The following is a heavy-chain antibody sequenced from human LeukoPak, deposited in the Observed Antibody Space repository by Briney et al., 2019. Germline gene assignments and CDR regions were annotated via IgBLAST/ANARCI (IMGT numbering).Heavy chain of an antibody. CDR2: IYPGDFDT. D-gene: IGHD5-18*01. V-gene: IGHV5-51*01. CDR3: ARLGGYSYGHPPGNYYYYGIDV. J-gene: IGHJ6*02. CDR1: GYSFTSYW. Sequence: GESLKISCKGSGYSFTSYWIGWVRQMPGKGLEWMGIIYPGDFDTRHSPSFQGQVTISADKSISTAYLQWSSLKASDTAMYYCARLGGYSYGHPPGNYYYYGIDVWGQGTTVTVSS.